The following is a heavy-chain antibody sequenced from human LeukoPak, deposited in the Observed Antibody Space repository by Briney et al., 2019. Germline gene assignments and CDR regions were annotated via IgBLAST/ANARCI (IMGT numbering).Heavy chain of an antibody. CDR3: ARRLDSSMEGVY. J-gene: IGHJ4*02. Sequence: GGSLRLSCAASGFTFSSYSMNWVRQAPGKGLEWVSSISSSSSYIYYADSVKGRFTISRDNAKNSLYLQVNSLRAEDTAVYYCARRLDSSMEGVYLGQGTLVTVSS. CDR1: GFTFSSYS. CDR2: ISSSSSYI. V-gene: IGHV3-21*01. D-gene: IGHD6-6*01.